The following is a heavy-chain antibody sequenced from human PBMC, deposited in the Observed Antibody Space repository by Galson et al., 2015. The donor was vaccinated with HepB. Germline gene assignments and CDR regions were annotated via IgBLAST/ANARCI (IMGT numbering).Heavy chain of an antibody. CDR1: GFTFSSYW. CDR3: AMGGGYSYGYYGY. V-gene: IGHV3-74*01. J-gene: IGHJ4*02. D-gene: IGHD5-18*01. Sequence: LRLSCAASGFTFSSYWMHWVRQAPGKGLVWVSRINSDGSSTSYADSVKGRFTISRDNAKNTLYLQMNSLRAEDTAVYYCAMGGGYSYGYYGYWGQGTLVTVSS. CDR2: INSDGSST.